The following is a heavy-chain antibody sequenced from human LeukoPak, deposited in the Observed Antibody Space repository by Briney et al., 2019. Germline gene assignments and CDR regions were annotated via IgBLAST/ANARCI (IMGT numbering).Heavy chain of an antibody. CDR2: IYYSGST. CDR3: ARGGQTHFDI. CDR1: GGSISSYY. J-gene: IGHJ3*02. V-gene: IGHV4-59*01. Sequence: NPSETLSLTCTVSGGSISSYYWSWIRQPPGKGLEWIGYIYYSGSTNYNPSLKSRVTISVDTSKNQFSLKLSSVTAADTAVYYCARGGQTHFDIWGQGTMVTVSS.